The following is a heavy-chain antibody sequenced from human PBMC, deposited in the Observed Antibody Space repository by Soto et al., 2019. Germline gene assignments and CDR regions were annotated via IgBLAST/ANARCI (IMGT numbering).Heavy chain of an antibody. CDR2: INSDGGST. V-gene: IGHV3-64D*06. Sequence: GGSLRLSCSGSGFTFSSYAMHWVGQAPGNGLEYASAINSDGGSTYYADSVKGRFTISRDNSKRTLYLQMTSLRIADTAVYYCAKDTILTGTRATGDWFDPWGQGTLVTVSS. CDR3: AKDTILTGTRATGDWFDP. CDR1: GFTFSSYA. J-gene: IGHJ5*02. D-gene: IGHD1-7*01.